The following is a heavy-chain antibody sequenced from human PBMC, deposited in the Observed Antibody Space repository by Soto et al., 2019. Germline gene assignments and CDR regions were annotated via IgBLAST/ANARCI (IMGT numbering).Heavy chain of an antibody. CDR2: ISGSGGST. V-gene: IGHV3-23*01. CDR1: GFTFSSYA. D-gene: IGHD3-16*02. J-gene: IGHJ4*02. Sequence: GGSLRLSCAASGFTFSSYAMSWVRQAPGKGLEWVSAISGSGGSTYYADSVKGRFTISRDNSKNTRYLQMNSLRAEDTAVYYCAKEGATYYDYIWGSYRYTAPHYYFDYWGQGTLVTVSS. CDR3: AKEGATYYDYIWGSYRYTAPHYYFDY.